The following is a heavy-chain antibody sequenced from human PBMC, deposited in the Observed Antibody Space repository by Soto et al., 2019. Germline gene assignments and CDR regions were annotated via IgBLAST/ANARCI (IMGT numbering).Heavy chain of an antibody. CDR1: GFTVSSNY. J-gene: IGHJ4*02. CDR3: ARSSYSPLFDY. V-gene: IGHV3-53*01. CDR2: IYSGGST. D-gene: IGHD2-21*01. Sequence: GGSLRLSCAASGFTVSSNYMSWVRQAPGKGLEWVSVIYSGGSTYYADSVKGRFTISRDNSKNTLYLQMNSLRAEDTAVYYCARSSYSPLFDYWGQGTLVTVSS.